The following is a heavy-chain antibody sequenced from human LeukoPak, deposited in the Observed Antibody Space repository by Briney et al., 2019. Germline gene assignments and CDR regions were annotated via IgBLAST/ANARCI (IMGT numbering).Heavy chain of an antibody. CDR3: ARDYAYYDFWSGTKQNWFDP. CDR2: INPNSGGT. V-gene: IGHV1-2*02. Sequence: ASVKVSCTASGYTFTGYYMHWVRQAPGQGLEWMGWINPNSGGTNYAQKFQGRVTMTRDTSISTAYMELSRLRSDDTAVYYCARDYAYYDFWSGTKQNWFDPWGQGTLVTVSS. D-gene: IGHD3-3*01. J-gene: IGHJ5*02. CDR1: GYTFTGYY.